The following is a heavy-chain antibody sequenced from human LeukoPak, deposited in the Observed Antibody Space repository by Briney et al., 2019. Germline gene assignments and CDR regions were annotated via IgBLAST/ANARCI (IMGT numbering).Heavy chain of an antibody. CDR3: AKDRGHVGPEIFDY. V-gene: IGHV3-9*01. D-gene: IGHD1-26*01. CDR1: GFTFDDYA. CDR2: ISWNSGSI. Sequence: GGSLRLSCAASGFTFDDYAMPWVRHAPGKGLEWVSGISWNSGSIGYADSVKGRFTISRDNAKNSLYLQMNSLRAEDTALYYCAKDRGHVGPEIFDYWGQGTLVTVSS. J-gene: IGHJ4*02.